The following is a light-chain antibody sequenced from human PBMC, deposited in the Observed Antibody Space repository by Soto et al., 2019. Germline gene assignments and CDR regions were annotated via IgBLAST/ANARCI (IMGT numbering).Light chain of an antibody. J-gene: IGKJ1*01. Sequence: IRMTKSPSSLSVSVANGATIICRASETINNYLNWYQQKPGRAPKLLIHAASTLQSGVPSRFSGRGFGTDFTLPISSLKPEDFATYYCQQSFTTPSFGQGTKVDI. V-gene: IGKV1-39*01. CDR2: AAS. CDR1: ETINNY. CDR3: QQSFTTPS.